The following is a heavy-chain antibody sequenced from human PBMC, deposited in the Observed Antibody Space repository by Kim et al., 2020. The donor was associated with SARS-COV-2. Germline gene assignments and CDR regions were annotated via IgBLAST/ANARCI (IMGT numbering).Heavy chain of an antibody. J-gene: IGHJ6*02. Sequence: ASVKVSCKASGYTFTSYGISWVRQAPGQGLEWMGWISAYNGNTNYAQKLQGRVTMTTDTSTSTAYMELRSLRSDDTAVYYCARAVVVPAATFYYYYYGMDVWGQGTTVTVSS. D-gene: IGHD2-2*01. V-gene: IGHV1-18*01. CDR3: ARAVVVPAATFYYYYYGMDV. CDR1: GYTFTSYG. CDR2: ISAYNGNT.